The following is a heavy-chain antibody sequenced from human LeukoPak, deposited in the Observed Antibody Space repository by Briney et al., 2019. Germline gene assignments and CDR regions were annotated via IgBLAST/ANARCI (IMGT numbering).Heavy chain of an antibody. J-gene: IGHJ4*02. CDR1: GFTFSSYA. CDR3: AKDSGSYYYFDY. CDR2: ISGSGGST. D-gene: IGHD1-26*01. Sequence: GGSLRLSCAASGFTFSSYAMSWVRQAPGKGLEWVSAISGSGGSTYYADSVKGRFTISSDNSKNTLYLQMNSLRAEDTAVYYCAKDSGSYYYFDYWGQGTLVTVSS. V-gene: IGHV3-23*01.